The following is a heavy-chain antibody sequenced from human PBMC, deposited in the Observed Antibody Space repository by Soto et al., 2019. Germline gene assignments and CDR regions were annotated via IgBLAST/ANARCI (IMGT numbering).Heavy chain of an antibody. CDR3: ARESNILVVPAAINAFDI. CDR2: INPNSGDR. CDR1: GYTFTGYY. D-gene: IGHD2-2*02. V-gene: IGHV1-2*02. Sequence: SVKVSCKTSGYTFTGYYMHWVRQAPGQGLEWMGWINPNSGDRNYAQKFQGRVTMAGDTSISTAYMELSRLRSDDTAVYYCARESNILVVPAAINAFDIWCQGTMVTVS. J-gene: IGHJ3*02.